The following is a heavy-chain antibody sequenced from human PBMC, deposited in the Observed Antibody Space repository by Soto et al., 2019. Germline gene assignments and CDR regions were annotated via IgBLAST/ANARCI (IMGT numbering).Heavy chain of an antibody. J-gene: IGHJ6*02. Sequence: GGSLRLSCTASGFTFSNAWMNWVRQAPGKGLEWVGRIKSKTDGGTTDYAAPVKGRFTISRDDSKNTLYLQMNSLKTEDTAVYYCTTFSYYYYGMDVWGQGTTVTVSS. CDR2: IKSKTDGGTT. CDR1: GFTFSNAW. CDR3: TTFSYYYYGMDV. V-gene: IGHV3-15*07.